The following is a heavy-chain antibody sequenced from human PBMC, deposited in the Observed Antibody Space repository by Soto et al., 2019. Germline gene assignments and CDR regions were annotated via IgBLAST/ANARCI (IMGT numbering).Heavy chain of an antibody. CDR2: IKEDGREK. D-gene: IGHD2-15*01. Sequence: EVQLVESGGGLVQPGGSLRLSCAASGFTFSTYWMSWVRQAPGKGLEWLANIKEDGREKYYVDSLKGRFTISRDNAKNSLYVQMNSLRVEDTAVYYCARGGIGYCSGGTCFYTAFDIWGQGSMVTVSS. V-gene: IGHV3-7*01. J-gene: IGHJ3*02. CDR1: GFTFSTYW. CDR3: ARGGIGYCSGGTCFYTAFDI.